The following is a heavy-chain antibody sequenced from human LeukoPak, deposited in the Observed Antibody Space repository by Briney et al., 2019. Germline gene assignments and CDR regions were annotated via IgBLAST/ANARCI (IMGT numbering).Heavy chain of an antibody. CDR3: ARVFGYCSSTSCSDNWFDP. D-gene: IGHD2-2*03. V-gene: IGHV1-24*01. Sequence: GASVKVSCKVAGYSLTKFSMHWVRQAPGEGLEWMGGFDPEDGETIYAQKFQGRVTMTEDTSTNKAYMELSSLRSEDTAVYYCARVFGYCSSTSCSDNWFDPWGQGTLVTVSS. CDR1: GYSLTKFS. CDR2: FDPEDGET. J-gene: IGHJ5*02.